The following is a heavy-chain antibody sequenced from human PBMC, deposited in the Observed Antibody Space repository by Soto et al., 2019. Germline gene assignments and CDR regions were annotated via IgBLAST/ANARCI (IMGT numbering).Heavy chain of an antibody. CDR1: GGSISSSNW. D-gene: IGHD6-19*01. Sequence: PSETLSLTCAVSGGSISSSNWWSWVRQPPGKGLEWIGEIYHSGSTNYNPSLKSRVTISVDKSKNQFSLKLSSVTAADTAVYYCARDNIAVAGRLGKRYYYYGMDVWGQGTTVTVSS. V-gene: IGHV4-4*02. CDR3: ARDNIAVAGRLGKRYYYYGMDV. CDR2: IYHSGST. J-gene: IGHJ6*02.